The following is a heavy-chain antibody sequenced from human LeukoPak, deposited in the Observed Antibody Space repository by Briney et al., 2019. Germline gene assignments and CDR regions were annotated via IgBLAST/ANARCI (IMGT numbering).Heavy chain of an antibody. V-gene: IGHV4-39*01. J-gene: IGHJ4*02. CDR2: TSYSGSA. CDR1: GDSISNSRYS. D-gene: IGHD1-26*01. CDR3: ARGHEEWEVLQRAVHFDL. Sequence: SETLSLTCTVSGDSISNSRYSWGWIRQPPGKGLEWIGTTSYSGSAYYNPSLKSRVTISVDTSKNQFSLKLSSVTAADTAVYFCARGHEEWEVLQRAVHFDLWGQGSLVTVSS.